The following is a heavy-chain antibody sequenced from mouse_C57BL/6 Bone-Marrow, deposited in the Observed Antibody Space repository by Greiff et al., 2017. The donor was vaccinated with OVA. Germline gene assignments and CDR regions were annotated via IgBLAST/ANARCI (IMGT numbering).Heavy chain of an antibody. V-gene: IGHV1-64*01. J-gene: IGHJ2*01. CDR3: ARKNNYCGSSCYFDY. CDR1: GYTFTSYW. D-gene: IGHD1-1*01. Sequence: VQLQQSGAELVKPGASVKLSCKASGYTFTSYWMHWVKQRPGQGLEWIGMIHPNSGSTNYNEKFKSKATLTVDKSSSTAYMQLSSLTSEDSAVYYCARKNNYCGSSCYFDYWGQGTTLTVSS. CDR2: IHPNSGST.